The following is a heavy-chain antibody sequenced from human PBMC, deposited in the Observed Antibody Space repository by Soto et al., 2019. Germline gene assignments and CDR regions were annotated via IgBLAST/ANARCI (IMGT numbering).Heavy chain of an antibody. CDR2: ISAHNGNT. J-gene: IGHJ6*03. CDR3: ARGVSATPYYYYYMDV. D-gene: IGHD2-15*01. V-gene: IGHV1-18*01. Sequence: QVQLVQSGAEVKKTGASVKVSCKASGYTFTAYGLTWVRQAPGQGLQWMGWISAHNGNTNYAQKVQGRVTRTTDTSTSTAYMELRGLRSDNTAVYYCARGVSATPYYYYYMDVWGKGTTVTVSS. CDR1: GYTFTAYG.